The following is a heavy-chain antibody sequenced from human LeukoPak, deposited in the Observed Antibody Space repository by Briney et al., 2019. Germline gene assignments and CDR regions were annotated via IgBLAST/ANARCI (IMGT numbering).Heavy chain of an antibody. CDR2: IKQDGSEK. V-gene: IGHV3-7*01. D-gene: IGHD1-26*01. CDR1: GFTFRTYW. CDR3: ARDYHYYEYFQH. Sequence: GGSPRLSCAASGFTFRTYWMSWVRQAPGKGPEWVANIKQDGSEKYYVDSVKGRFTVSRDNAKNSLYLQMNSLRAEDTAVYYCARDYHYYEYFQHWGQGTLVTVSP. J-gene: IGHJ1*01.